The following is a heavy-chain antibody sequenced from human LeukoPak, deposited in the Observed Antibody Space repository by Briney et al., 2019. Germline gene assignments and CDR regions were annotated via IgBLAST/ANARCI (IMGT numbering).Heavy chain of an antibody. V-gene: IGHV5-51*01. CDR2: IYPGDSDT. Sequence: GASLKISCKGSGYSFTSYWIGCVRQMPGKVLEWMWIIYPGDSDTRYSPSFQGQVTISADKSISTAYLQWDSLKASDTAMYYCTREIVGVPAAMSGFDPWGQGTLVTVSS. CDR3: TREIVGVPAAMSGFDP. D-gene: IGHD2-2*01. J-gene: IGHJ5*02. CDR1: GYSFTSYW.